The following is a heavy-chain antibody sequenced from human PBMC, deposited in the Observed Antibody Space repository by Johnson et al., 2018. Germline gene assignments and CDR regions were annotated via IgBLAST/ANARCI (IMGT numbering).Heavy chain of an antibody. J-gene: IGHJ3*01. CDR1: GFTFDDYA. V-gene: IGHV3-9*01. Sequence: VQLVQSGGGLVQXGRSXRLXCAASGFTFDDYAMHWVRQAPGKGLEWVSGISWNSGSIGYADPVKGRFTISRDNAKNSLYLQMNSLRAEDTAVYYCARDRPAVWGQGTMVTVSS. CDR3: ARDRPAV. CDR2: ISWNSGSI.